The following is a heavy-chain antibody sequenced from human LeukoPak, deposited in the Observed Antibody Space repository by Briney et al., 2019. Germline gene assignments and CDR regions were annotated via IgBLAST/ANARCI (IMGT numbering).Heavy chain of an antibody. V-gene: IGHV4-38-2*02. CDR3: AKGWYYYDSKGFDY. CDR2: IYHSGST. D-gene: IGHD3-22*01. CDR1: GYSISSGYY. Sequence: SETLSLTCTVSGYSISSGYYWGWIRQPPGKGLEWIGSIYHSGSTYYNPSLKSRVTISVDTSKNQFSLKLSSVTAADTAVYYCAKGWYYYDSKGFDYWGQGTLVTVSS. J-gene: IGHJ4*02.